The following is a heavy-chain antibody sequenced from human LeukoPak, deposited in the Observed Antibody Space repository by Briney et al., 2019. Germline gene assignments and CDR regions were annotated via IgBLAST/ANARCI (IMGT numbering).Heavy chain of an antibody. CDR3: ARQGRFSYFGMDV. CDR2: IYYAGRT. V-gene: IGHV4-59*08. J-gene: IGHJ6*02. Sequence: SGTLSLTCTVSGDSFNGFYWSWIRQPPGKGLEWVAYIYYAGRTTYNPSLKSRVTISVDTSKNKFSLKLTSLTAADTAVYYCARQGRFSYFGMDVWGQGTTVTVSS. CDR1: GDSFNGFY. D-gene: IGHD3-3*01.